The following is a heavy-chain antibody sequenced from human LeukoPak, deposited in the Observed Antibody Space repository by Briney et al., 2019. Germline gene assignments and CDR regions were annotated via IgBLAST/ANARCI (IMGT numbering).Heavy chain of an antibody. CDR3: ARAGGVGATSDY. J-gene: IGHJ4*02. Sequence: PSETLSLTCTVSGGSISSYYWSWIRQPPGKGLEWIGCIYYSGSTNYNPSLKSRVTISVDTSKNQFSLKLSSVTAADTAVYYCARAGGVGATSDYWGQGTLVTVSS. CDR2: IYYSGST. CDR1: GGSISSYY. V-gene: IGHV4-59*01. D-gene: IGHD1-26*01.